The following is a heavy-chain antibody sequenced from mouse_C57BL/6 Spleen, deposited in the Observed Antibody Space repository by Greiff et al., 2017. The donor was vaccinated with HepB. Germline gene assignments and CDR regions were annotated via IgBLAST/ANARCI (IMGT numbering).Heavy chain of an antibody. CDR2: IHPNSGST. CDR3: ARSGITTVFDY. V-gene: IGHV1-64*01. Sequence: QVQLQQPGAELVKPGASVKLSCKASGYTFTNYWMHWVKQRPGQGLEWIGMIHPNSGSTNYNEKFKSKATLTVDKSSSTAYMQLSSLTSEDSAVYYCARSGITTVFDYWGQGTTLTVSS. D-gene: IGHD1-1*01. J-gene: IGHJ2*01. CDR1: GYTFTNYW.